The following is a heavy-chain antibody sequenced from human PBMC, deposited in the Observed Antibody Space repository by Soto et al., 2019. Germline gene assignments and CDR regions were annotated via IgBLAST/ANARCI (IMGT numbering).Heavy chain of an antibody. CDR2: IYYSGTT. D-gene: IGHD5-12*01. Sequence: ASETPSPPSTFSWGSHSTYHRGLIPHPPGKGLEWLGDIYYSGTTNYNPSLKSRVTISVDTSKNQFSLKLSSMTAADTAVYYCARDWRYSGYGCFDYWGQGTLVTVSS. J-gene: IGHJ4*02. CDR3: ARDWRYSGYGCFDY. V-gene: IGHV4-59*01. CDR1: WGSHSTYH.